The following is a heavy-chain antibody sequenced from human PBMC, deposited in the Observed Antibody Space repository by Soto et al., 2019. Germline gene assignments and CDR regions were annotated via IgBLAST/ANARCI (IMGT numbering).Heavy chain of an antibody. CDR2: IDTSGTKI. J-gene: IGHJ4*02. CDR3: ASHYEMWSGYLSTVDY. CDR1: GYTFSDYY. D-gene: IGHD3-3*01. Sequence: QVQLVESGGDLVKPGGSLRLSCAASGYTFSDYYMSWIRQAPGKGLEWISYIDTSGTKIYYADSVKGRFTITRDNAKNSLYLEMNSLRDEDTAVYYCASHYEMWSGYLSTVDYGGQGTLVTVSS. V-gene: IGHV3-11*01.